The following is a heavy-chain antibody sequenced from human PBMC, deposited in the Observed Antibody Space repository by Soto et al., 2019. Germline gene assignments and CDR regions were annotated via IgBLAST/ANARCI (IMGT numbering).Heavy chain of an antibody. CDR1: GFTFSTYA. Sequence: GGSLRLSCAASGFTFSTYAMHWVRQAPGKGLEWVAALSFDGNNKYYADSVKGRFTVSRDNSKNTLYLQMSSLRAEDTAVYYCARDLYAGVVPAAIGYWGQGTLVTVSS. J-gene: IGHJ4*02. CDR2: LSFDGNNK. V-gene: IGHV3-30-3*01. CDR3: ARDLYAGVVPAAIGY. D-gene: IGHD2-2*01.